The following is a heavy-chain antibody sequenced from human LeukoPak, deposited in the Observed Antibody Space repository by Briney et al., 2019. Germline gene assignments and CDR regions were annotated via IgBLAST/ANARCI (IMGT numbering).Heavy chain of an antibody. CDR1: GGSISSYY. J-gene: IGHJ4*02. CDR2: IYYSGST. V-gene: IGHV4-59*12. D-gene: IGHD3-22*01. Sequence: SETLPLTCTVSGGSISSYYWSWIRQPPGKGLEWIGYIYYSGSTNYNPSLKSRVTISVDTSKNQFSLKLSSVTAADTAVYYCARDLYYYDSSGYYYFDYWGQGTLVTVSS. CDR3: ARDLYYYDSSGYYYFDY.